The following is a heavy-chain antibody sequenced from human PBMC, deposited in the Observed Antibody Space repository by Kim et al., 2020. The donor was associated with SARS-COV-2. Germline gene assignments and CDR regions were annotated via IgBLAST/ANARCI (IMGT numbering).Heavy chain of an antibody. D-gene: IGHD6-19*01. V-gene: IGHV3-15*01. CDR3: TTPIAVAPDAFDI. J-gene: IGHJ3*02. Sequence: YAAPVKGRFTISRDDSKDTHYLQMNSLNTEDTAVYYCTTPIAVAPDAFDIWGQGTMVTVSS.